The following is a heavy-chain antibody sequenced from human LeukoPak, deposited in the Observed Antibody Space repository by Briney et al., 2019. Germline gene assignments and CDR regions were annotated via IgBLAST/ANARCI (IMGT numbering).Heavy chain of an antibody. J-gene: IGHJ4*02. V-gene: IGHV4-39*01. CDR1: GGSISSYY. CDR2: IYYSGST. Sequence: SETLSLTCTVSGGSISSYYWGWIRQPPGKGLEWIGSIYYSGSTYYNPSNPSLKSRVTISVDTSNNQFSLRLSSVTAADTAVYYCARHRSAAANAYFDHWGQGTLVTVSS. CDR3: ARHRSAAANAYFDH. D-gene: IGHD6-13*01.